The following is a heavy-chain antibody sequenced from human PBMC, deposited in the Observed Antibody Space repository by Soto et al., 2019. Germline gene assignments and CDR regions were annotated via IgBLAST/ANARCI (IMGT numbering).Heavy chain of an antibody. CDR1: GFTFSNYG. CDR2: ISYDGSNK. D-gene: IGHD3-9*01. V-gene: IGHV3-30*18. CDR3: AKELHDILTGHYWDAFDI. Sequence: GGSLRLSCAASGFTFSNYGMHWVRQAPGKGLEWVAVISYDGSNKYYADSVKGRFTISRDNSKNTLYLQMNSLRAEDTAVYYCAKELHDILTGHYWDAFDIWGQGTMVTVSS. J-gene: IGHJ3*02.